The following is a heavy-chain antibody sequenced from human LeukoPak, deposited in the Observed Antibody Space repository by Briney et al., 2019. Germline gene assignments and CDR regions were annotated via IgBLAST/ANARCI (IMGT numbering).Heavy chain of an antibody. CDR3: ARVIMDGYNRGIYYWDY. V-gene: IGHV1-2*02. CDR2: INPNRGGT. D-gene: IGHD5-24*01. Sequence: ASLRLSCTASGFTFTGYYMHWVRQAPGQEPEWMGWINPNRGGTNYAQAFKGRFTITRDTSNSTAYMQLNRLRSDDTAVYYCARVIMDGYNRGIYYWDYWGEGTLVSVSS. J-gene: IGHJ4*02. CDR1: GFTFTGYY.